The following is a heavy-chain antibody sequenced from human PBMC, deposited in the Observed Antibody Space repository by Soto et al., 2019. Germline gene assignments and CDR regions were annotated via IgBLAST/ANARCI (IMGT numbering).Heavy chain of an antibody. J-gene: IGHJ4*02. Sequence: SETLSLTCGVFGGSISTDYWSWIRQPPGKGLEWIGEINHSGTTNYIPSLKSRVTISVDTSKNQFSLKVSSVTAADTAVYYCARMSGAAALDYWGQGTLVTVSS. CDR2: INHSGTT. CDR3: ARMSGAAALDY. CDR1: GGSISTDY. V-gene: IGHV4-34*01. D-gene: IGHD6-13*01.